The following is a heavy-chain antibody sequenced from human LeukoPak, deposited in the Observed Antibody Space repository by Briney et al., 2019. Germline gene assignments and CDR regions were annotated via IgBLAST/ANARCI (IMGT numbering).Heavy chain of an antibody. Sequence: PGRSLRLSCAASGFTFRSYAMHWVRQAPGKGLEWVAVISYDGSNKYYADSVKGRFTISRDNSKNTLYLQMNRLRAEDTAVYYCARDSYGFDYWGQGTLVTVSS. D-gene: IGHD3-10*01. J-gene: IGHJ4*02. V-gene: IGHV3-30-3*01. CDR2: ISYDGSNK. CDR1: GFTFRSYA. CDR3: ARDSYGFDY.